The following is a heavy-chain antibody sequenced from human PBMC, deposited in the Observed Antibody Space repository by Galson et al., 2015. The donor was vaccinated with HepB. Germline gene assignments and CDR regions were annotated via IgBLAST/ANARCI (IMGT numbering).Heavy chain of an antibody. Sequence: SETLSLTCAVYGGSFSGYYWSWIRQPPGKGLEWIGEINHSGSTNYNPSLKSRVTISVDTSKNQFSLKLSSVTAADTAVYYCARGVNSSGWYHPFDYWGQGTLVTVSS. CDR1: GGSFSGYY. J-gene: IGHJ4*02. CDR2: INHSGST. D-gene: IGHD6-19*01. CDR3: ARGVNSSGWYHPFDY. V-gene: IGHV4-34*01.